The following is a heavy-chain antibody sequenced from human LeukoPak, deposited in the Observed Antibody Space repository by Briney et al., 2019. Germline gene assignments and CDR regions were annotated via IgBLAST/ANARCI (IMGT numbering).Heavy chain of an antibody. V-gene: IGHV4-59*01. CDR1: GGSISSYY. CDR2: VYYSGRT. J-gene: IGHJ4*02. Sequence: PSETLSLTCTVYGGSISSYYWSWIRQPPGKGLEWIGHVYYSGRTNYNPSLKSRVTISADTSKNQFTLKLTSVTAADTAVYYCAAGSSGGLSYFDYWGQGTLVTVSS. D-gene: IGHD6-6*01. CDR3: AAGSSGGLSYFDY.